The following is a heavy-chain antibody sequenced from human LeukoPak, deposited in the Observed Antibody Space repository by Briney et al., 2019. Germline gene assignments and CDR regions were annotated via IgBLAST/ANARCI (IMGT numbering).Heavy chain of an antibody. CDR1: GGSFRGYY. CDR2: INHSGST. CDR3: ARGAVAGTDIGDY. V-gene: IGHV4-34*01. J-gene: IGHJ4*02. Sequence: SETLSLTCAVYGGSFRGYYWSWIRQPPGKGLEWIGEINHSGSTNYNPSLKSRVTISVDTSKNQFSLKLSSVTAADTAVYYCARGAVAGTDIGDYWGQGTLVTVSS. D-gene: IGHD6-19*01.